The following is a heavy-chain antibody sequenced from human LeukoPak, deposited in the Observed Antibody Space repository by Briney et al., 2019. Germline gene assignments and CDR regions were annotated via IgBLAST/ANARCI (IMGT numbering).Heavy chain of an antibody. CDR2: IYHSGST. CDR1: GYSISSGYY. Sequence: PSETLSLTCTVSGYSISSGYYWGWIRQPPGKGLEWIGNIYHSGSTYYNPSLKSRVTISVDTSKNQFSLKLSSVTAADTAVYYCATTRSSWYGLSSWGQGILVTVSS. CDR3: ATTRSSWYGLSS. J-gene: IGHJ5*02. D-gene: IGHD6-13*01. V-gene: IGHV4-38-2*02.